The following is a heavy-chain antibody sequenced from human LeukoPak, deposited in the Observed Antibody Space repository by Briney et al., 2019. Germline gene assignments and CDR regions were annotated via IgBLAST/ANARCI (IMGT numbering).Heavy chain of an antibody. D-gene: IGHD5-18*01. J-gene: IGHJ4*02. CDR1: GFTFSTYA. CDR2: ISGSGGST. CDR3: AKSSTWKQLWSYDY. Sequence: GSLRLSCAASGFTFSTYAMTWVRQAPGKGLEWVSAISGSGGSTNYADSVKGRFTISRDNSKNTLDLQMNSLRAEDTAVYHCAKSSTWKQLWSYDYWGQGILVTVSS. V-gene: IGHV3-23*01.